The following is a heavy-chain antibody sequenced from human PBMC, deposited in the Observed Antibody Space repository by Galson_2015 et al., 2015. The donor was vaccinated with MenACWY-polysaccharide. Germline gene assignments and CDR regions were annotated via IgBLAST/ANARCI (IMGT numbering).Heavy chain of an antibody. Sequence: SVKVSCKASGGTFSSYAISWVRQAPGQGLEWMGRIIPILGIANYAQKFHGRVTITADKSTSTAYMELSSLRSEDTAVYYCARGYSSGWFDYWGQGTLVTVSS. CDR1: GGTFSSYA. D-gene: IGHD6-19*01. V-gene: IGHV1-69*04. CDR2: IIPILGIA. J-gene: IGHJ4*02. CDR3: ARGYSSGWFDY.